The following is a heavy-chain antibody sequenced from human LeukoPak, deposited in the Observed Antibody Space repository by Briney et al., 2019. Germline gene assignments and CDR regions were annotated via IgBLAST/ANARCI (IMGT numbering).Heavy chain of an antibody. CDR3: ARDRDY. V-gene: IGHV3-48*03. CDR1: GFTFSSYE. CDR2: ISSSGNTV. D-gene: IGHD5-24*01. Sequence: PGGSLRLSCAASGFTFSSYEMNWVRQAPGRGLECVSYISSSGNTVYYADSVKGRFTISRDNAKNSLYLQMNSLRAEDTAVYYCARDRDYWGQGTLVTVSS. J-gene: IGHJ4*02.